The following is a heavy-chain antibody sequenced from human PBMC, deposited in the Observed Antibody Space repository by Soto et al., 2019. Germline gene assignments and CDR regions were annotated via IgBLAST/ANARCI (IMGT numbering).Heavy chain of an antibody. J-gene: IGHJ6*04. V-gene: IGHV3-66*01. Sequence: EVQLVESGGGLVQPGGSLRLSCVASGFTVSNNYMTWVRQAPGKGLEWVSNMYSGGETFYTDSVKGRFTISRDSSTNTLYLQMDTVQDEETDVYYGARDPGVNWAWGKGTTVTVSS. D-gene: IGHD2-8*01. CDR2: MYSGGET. CDR3: ARDPGVNWA. CDR1: GFTVSNNY.